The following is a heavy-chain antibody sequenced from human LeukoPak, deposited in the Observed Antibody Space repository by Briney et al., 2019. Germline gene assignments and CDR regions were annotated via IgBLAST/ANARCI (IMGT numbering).Heavy chain of an antibody. CDR2: INPSGGST. Sequence: ASVKVSCKASGYTFTSYYMHWVRRAPGQGLEWMGIINPSGGSTSYAQKFQGRVTMTRDTSTSTVYMELSSLRSENTAVYYCARGAWGYDILTGYYAILDYWGQGTLVTVSS. D-gene: IGHD3-9*01. J-gene: IGHJ4*02. V-gene: IGHV1-46*03. CDR1: GYTFTSYY. CDR3: ARGAWGYDILTGYYAILDY.